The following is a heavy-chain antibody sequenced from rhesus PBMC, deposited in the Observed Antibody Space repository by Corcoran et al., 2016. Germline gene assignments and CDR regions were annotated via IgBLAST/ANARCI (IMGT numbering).Heavy chain of an antibody. Sequence: EVQLVQSGAEVKKPGASVTVSCKASGYTFPELSMHWVRQAPGKGLEWMGGVDPVYGEIIHAEKFQGRVTMTEDTSTDTAYMELSSLRSEDTAVYYCATQTGDPYAEYFEFWGQGALVTVSS. CDR3: ATQTGDPYAEYFEF. J-gene: IGHJ1*01. CDR1: GYTFPELS. CDR2: VDPVYGEI. D-gene: IGHD7-45*01. V-gene: IGHV1-156*01.